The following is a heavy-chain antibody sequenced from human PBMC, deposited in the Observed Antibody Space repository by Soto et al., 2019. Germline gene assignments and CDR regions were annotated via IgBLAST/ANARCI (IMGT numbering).Heavy chain of an antibody. CDR2: ISAYNGNT. CDR1: GYTFTSYG. J-gene: IGHJ6*02. CDR3: ARLTKSRKHYGMDV. Sequence: ASVKVSCKASGYTFTSYGISWVRQAPGQGLEWMGWISAYNGNTNYAQKLQGRVTMTTDTSTSTAYMELRSLRSDDTAAYYCARLTKSRKHYGMDVWGQGTTVTVSS. D-gene: IGHD1-1*01. V-gene: IGHV1-18*01.